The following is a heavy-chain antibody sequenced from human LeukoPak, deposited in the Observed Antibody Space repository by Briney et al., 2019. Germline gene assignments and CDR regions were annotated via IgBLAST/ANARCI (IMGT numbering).Heavy chain of an antibody. J-gene: IGHJ2*01. CDR3: SRGPENPLNWYFDL. CDR1: GGSISSGRFY. CDR2: VYSSGSA. D-gene: IGHD1-14*01. V-gene: IGHV4-61*09. Sequence: SQTLSLTCSVSGGSISSGRFYWNWIRQPAGTGLEWLGHVYSSGSAKYNTSLKSRVTISLDTSKNQFSLKLNSVTADDTAVYYCSRGPENPLNWYFDLWGRGTLVTVSS.